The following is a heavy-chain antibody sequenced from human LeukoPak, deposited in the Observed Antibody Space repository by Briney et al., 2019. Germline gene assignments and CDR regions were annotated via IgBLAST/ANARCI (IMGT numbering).Heavy chain of an antibody. CDR1: GFTVSSSY. Sequence: PGGSLRLSCAASGFTVSSSYMTWVRQAPVKGLEWVSVLYSAGSTYYADSVKGRFTISRDNSKNTLYLQMNSLRAEDTAVYYCARGGASGWYDYWGQGTLVTVSS. J-gene: IGHJ4*02. CDR3: ARGGASGWYDY. CDR2: LYSAGST. D-gene: IGHD6-19*01. V-gene: IGHV3-53*01.